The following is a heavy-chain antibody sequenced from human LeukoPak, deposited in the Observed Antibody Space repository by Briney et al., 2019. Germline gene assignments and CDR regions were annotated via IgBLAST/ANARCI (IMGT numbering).Heavy chain of an antibody. V-gene: IGHV3-30*02. CDR2: IRFDGTSE. J-gene: IGHJ6*03. CDR3: AKTSLSDPSGHYYYMDV. Sequence: GGSLRLSCAASGFTFSSYEMNWVRQAPGKGLEWVAFIRFDGTSEFYADSVKARFTISRDNSQNTVSLQLNNLRIEDTALYYCAKTSLSDPSGHYYYMDVWGKGTTVTVSS. CDR1: GFTFSSYE. D-gene: IGHD3-3*01.